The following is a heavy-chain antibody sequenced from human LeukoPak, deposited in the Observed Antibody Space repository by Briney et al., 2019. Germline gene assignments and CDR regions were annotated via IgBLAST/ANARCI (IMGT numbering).Heavy chain of an antibody. D-gene: IGHD3-9*01. CDR3: AREGHADLLTGYSPVEYYYYMDV. Sequence: GRSLRLSCAVSGFSFTSYSVHWVRQAPGEGLEWLAVMLTDGENTYLADSVKGGLSLSRDISTNTPYLLMGSLRAEDTAVYYCAREGHADLLTGYSPVEYYYYMDVWGNGTTVTVSS. CDR1: GFSFTSYS. CDR2: MLTDGENT. V-gene: IGHV3-30*04. J-gene: IGHJ6*03.